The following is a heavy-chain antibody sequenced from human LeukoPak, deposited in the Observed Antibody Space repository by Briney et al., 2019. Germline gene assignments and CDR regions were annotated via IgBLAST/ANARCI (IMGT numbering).Heavy chain of an antibody. Sequence: SETLSLTCTVSGGSLSSYYWSWIRQPPGKGLEWIRYIYYSGSTNYNPSLKSRLTISVDTSKNQFSLKLSSVTAADTAVYYCARVGIRAAAQANFDYWGQGALVTVSS. CDR2: IYYSGST. V-gene: IGHV4-59*01. J-gene: IGHJ4*02. CDR3: ARVGIRAAAQANFDY. CDR1: GGSLSSYY. D-gene: IGHD6-13*01.